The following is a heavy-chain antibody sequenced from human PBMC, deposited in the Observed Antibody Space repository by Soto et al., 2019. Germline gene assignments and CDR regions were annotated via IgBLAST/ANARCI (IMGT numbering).Heavy chain of an antibody. Sequence: GGSLRLSCAASGFTFSSYWMSWVRQAPGKGLEWVANIKQDGSEKYYVDSVKGRFTISRDNAKNSLYLQMNSLKAEDTAVYYCARDSEYSGYDEPFDYWGQGTLVTVSS. D-gene: IGHD5-12*01. J-gene: IGHJ4*02. V-gene: IGHV3-7*01. CDR1: GFTFSSYW. CDR3: ARDSEYSGYDEPFDY. CDR2: IKQDGSEK.